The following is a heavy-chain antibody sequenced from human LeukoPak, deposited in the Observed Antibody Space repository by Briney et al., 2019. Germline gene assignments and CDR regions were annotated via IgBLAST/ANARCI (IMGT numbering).Heavy chain of an antibody. D-gene: IGHD5-18*01. V-gene: IGHV3-15*01. J-gene: IGHJ4*02. CDR2: IKSKTDGGTT. Sequence: KSGGSLRLSCAASGFTFSRNGMHWVRQAPGKGLEWVGRIKSKTDGGTTDYAAPVKGRFTISRDDSKNTLYLQMNSLKTEDTAVYYCTIVDTAMVTLIDYWGQGTLVTVSS. CDR1: GFTFSRNG. CDR3: TIVDTAMVTLIDY.